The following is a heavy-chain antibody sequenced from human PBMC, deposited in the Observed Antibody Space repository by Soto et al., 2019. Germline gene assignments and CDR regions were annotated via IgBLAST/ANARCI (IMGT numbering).Heavy chain of an antibody. CDR3: ARGLYGSTWYGLPDY. CDR2: ISDSGDRT. V-gene: IGHV3-23*01. Sequence: HPGGSLRLSCAASGFTFSSYAINWVRQAPGKGLEWVSVISDSGDRTYYADSVKGRFTISRDNSKNTLYLQMSSLRAEDTAVYYCARGLYGSTWYGLPDYWGQGTLVTVSS. J-gene: IGHJ4*02. D-gene: IGHD6-13*01. CDR1: GFTFSSYA.